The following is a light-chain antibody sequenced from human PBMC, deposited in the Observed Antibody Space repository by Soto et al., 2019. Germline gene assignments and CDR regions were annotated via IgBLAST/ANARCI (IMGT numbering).Light chain of an antibody. J-gene: IGKJ1*01. CDR1: QSISTK. Sequence: EIVMTQFPATLSKSPGESATFSCRASQSISTKLAWYQQRPGQAPRLLMYGASTGATGIPARFRGSGSGTEFTLTISSLQSEDFAVYYCQQYSSWVWTFGQGTKVDIK. CDR3: QQYSSWVWT. V-gene: IGKV3-15*01. CDR2: GAS.